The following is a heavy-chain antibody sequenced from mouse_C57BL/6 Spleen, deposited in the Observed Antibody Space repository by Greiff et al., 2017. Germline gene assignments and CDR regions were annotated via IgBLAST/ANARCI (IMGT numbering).Heavy chain of an antibody. J-gene: IGHJ4*01. CDR2: SRNKANDYTT. CDR1: GFTFSDFY. D-gene: IGHD1-1*01. Sequence: EVKLVESGGGLVQSGRSLRLSCATSGFTFSDFYMEWVRQAPGKGLEWIAASRNKANDYTTEYSASVKGRFIVSRDTSQSILYLQMNALRAEDTAIYYCARDAGGSRGGYAMDYWGQGTSVTVSS. V-gene: IGHV7-1*01. CDR3: ARDAGGSRGGYAMDY.